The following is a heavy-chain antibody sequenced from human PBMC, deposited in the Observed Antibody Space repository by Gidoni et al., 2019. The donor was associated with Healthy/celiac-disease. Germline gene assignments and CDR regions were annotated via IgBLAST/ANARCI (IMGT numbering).Heavy chain of an antibody. J-gene: IGHJ5*02. Sequence: QVQLQASGPGLVKPSETLSLTCTVSGGSISSYYWSWIRQPPGKGLEWIGYIYYSGSTNYNPALKSRVTISVDTSKNQFSLKLSSVTAADTAVYYCARAIAARSWGTWFDPWGQGTLVTVSS. V-gene: IGHV4-59*01. CDR3: ARAIAARSWGTWFDP. CDR2: IYYSGST. CDR1: GGSISSYY. D-gene: IGHD6-6*01.